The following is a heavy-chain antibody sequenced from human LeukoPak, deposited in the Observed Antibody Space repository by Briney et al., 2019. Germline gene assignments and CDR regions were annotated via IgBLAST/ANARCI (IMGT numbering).Heavy chain of an antibody. CDR3: ARDLESWFDP. J-gene: IGHJ5*02. CDR1: GGSISSSSYY. V-gene: IGHV4-39*07. CDR2: IYYSRST. D-gene: IGHD1-1*01. Sequence: SETLSLTCTVSGGSISSSSYYWGWIRQPPGKGLEWIGSIYYSRSTYYNPSLKSRVTISVDTSKNQYSLKLSSVTAADTAVYYCARDLESWFDPWGEGTLVTVSS.